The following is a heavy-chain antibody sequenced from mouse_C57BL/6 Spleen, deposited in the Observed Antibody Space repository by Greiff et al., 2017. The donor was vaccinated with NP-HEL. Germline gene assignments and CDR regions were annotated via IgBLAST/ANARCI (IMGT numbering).Heavy chain of an antibody. Sequence: QVQLQQPGAELVKPGASVKLSCKASGYTFTSYWMQWVKQRPGQGLEWIGEIDPSDGCTNYKQTFKGKATLTVDTATSTAYMQLSSLTSEDSAVYYCARLSTVVSPRYFDVWGTGTTVTVSS. J-gene: IGHJ1*03. D-gene: IGHD1-1*01. V-gene: IGHV1-50*01. CDR3: ARLSTVVSPRYFDV. CDR2: IDPSDGCT. CDR1: GYTFTSYW.